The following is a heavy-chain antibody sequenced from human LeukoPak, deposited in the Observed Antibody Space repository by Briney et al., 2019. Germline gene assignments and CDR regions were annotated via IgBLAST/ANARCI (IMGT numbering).Heavy chain of an antibody. CDR1: GDSFSSYA. V-gene: IGHV1-2*02. Sequence: GASVKVSCKASGDSFSSYAISWVRQAPGQGLEWMGWINPNSGGTNYAQKFQGRVTMTRDTSISTAYMELSRLRSDDTAVYHCARDPRIAVATLIDYWGQGTLVTVSS. J-gene: IGHJ4*02. D-gene: IGHD6-19*01. CDR3: ARDPRIAVATLIDY. CDR2: INPNSGGT.